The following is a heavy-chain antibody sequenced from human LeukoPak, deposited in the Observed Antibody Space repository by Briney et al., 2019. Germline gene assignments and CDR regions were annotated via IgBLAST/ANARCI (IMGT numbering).Heavy chain of an antibody. V-gene: IGHV3-53*04. Sequence: GESLRLSCAASGFTVSSNYMSWVRQAPGKGLEWVSVIYSGGSTYYADSVKGRFTISRHNSKNTLYLQMNSLRAEDTAVYYCARGGEYSSSWVRYYFDYWGQGTLVTVSS. D-gene: IGHD6-6*01. CDR3: ARGGEYSSSWVRYYFDY. CDR2: IYSGGST. J-gene: IGHJ4*02. CDR1: GFTVSSNY.